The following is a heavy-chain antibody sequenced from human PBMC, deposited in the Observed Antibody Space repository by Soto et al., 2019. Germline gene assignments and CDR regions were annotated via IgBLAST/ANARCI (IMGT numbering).Heavy chain of an antibody. Sequence: PSETLSLTCTVSGGSISSYYWSWIRQPPGKGLEWIGYIYYSGSTNYNPSLKSRVTISVDTSKNQFSLKLSSVTAADTAVYYCASMAAAGTHFDYWGQGTLVTVSS. CDR1: GGSISSYY. V-gene: IGHV4-59*01. CDR3: ASMAAAGTHFDY. CDR2: IYYSGST. D-gene: IGHD6-13*01. J-gene: IGHJ4*02.